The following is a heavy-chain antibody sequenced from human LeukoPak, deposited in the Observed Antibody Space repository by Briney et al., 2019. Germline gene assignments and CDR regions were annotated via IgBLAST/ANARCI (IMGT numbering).Heavy chain of an antibody. Sequence: ASVKVSCKASGYTFTGKYLHWVRQAPGQGLEWMGWINPNSGSTNYAQKFQGRVTMTRDTSISTAYMELSGLISDDTAVYYCARDFASSSWFPNYYYYYMDVWGKGTTVTVSS. J-gene: IGHJ6*03. V-gene: IGHV1-2*02. CDR3: ARDFASSSWFPNYYYYYMDV. D-gene: IGHD6-13*01. CDR2: INPNSGST. CDR1: GYTFTGKY.